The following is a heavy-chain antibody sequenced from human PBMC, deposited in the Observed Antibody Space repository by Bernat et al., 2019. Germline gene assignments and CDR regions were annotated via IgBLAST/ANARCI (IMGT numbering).Heavy chain of an antibody. CDR1: GFTFSSYS. CDR3: ARVRSPHDYDSSGRSAFDI. D-gene: IGHD3-22*01. V-gene: IGHV3-21*01. Sequence: EVQLVESGGGLVKPGGSLRLSCAASGFTFSSYSMNWVRQAPGKGLGWVSSISSSSSYIYYADSVKGRFTISRDNAKNSLYLQMNSLRAEDTAVYYCARVRSPHDYDSSGRSAFDIWGQGTMVTVSS. J-gene: IGHJ3*02. CDR2: ISSSSSYI.